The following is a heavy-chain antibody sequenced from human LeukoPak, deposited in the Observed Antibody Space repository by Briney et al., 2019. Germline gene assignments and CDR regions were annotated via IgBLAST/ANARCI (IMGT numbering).Heavy chain of an antibody. CDR1: GGSFSSYY. J-gene: IGHJ4*02. V-gene: IGHV4-59*01. D-gene: IGHD6-19*01. Sequence: PSETLSLTCTVSGGSFSSYYWTWIRQPPGKGLEWIAYIDYSGNTNYSPSLKSRVTISIDTSRSQFSLKLSSVTAADTAVYYCARVGSWYYFDYWGQGTLVTVSS. CDR2: IDYSGNT. CDR3: ARVGSWYYFDY.